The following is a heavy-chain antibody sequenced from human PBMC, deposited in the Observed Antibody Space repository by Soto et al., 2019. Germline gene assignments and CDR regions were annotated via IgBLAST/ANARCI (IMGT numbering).Heavy chain of an antibody. J-gene: IGHJ4*02. CDR2: IKQDGSDK. Sequence: EVQLVESGGDLVQPGGSLRLSCTASGFTFSTFWMSWVRQSPGTGLEWVANIKQDGSDKYYVDSVKGRFNISRDNAKNSLDLQMNSLRAEDTAVYDCARDRARGYTYGYDYWGQGTLVTVSA. D-gene: IGHD5-18*01. CDR1: GFTFSTFW. CDR3: ARDRARGYTYGYDY. V-gene: IGHV3-7*04.